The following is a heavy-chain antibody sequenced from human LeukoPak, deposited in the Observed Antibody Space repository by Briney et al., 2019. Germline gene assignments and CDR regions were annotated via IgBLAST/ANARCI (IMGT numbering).Heavy chain of an antibody. CDR3: AREFGSYWGYFDY. V-gene: IGHV3-23*01. Sequence: SGGSLRLSCAASGFTFYSYAMNWVRQAPGKGLEWVSTISGTDGSTYYADSVKGRFTISRDNSKNSLYLQMNSLRAEDTAVYYCAREFGSYWGYFDYWGQGTLVTVSS. CDR1: GFTFYSYA. J-gene: IGHJ4*02. D-gene: IGHD1-26*01. CDR2: ISGTDGST.